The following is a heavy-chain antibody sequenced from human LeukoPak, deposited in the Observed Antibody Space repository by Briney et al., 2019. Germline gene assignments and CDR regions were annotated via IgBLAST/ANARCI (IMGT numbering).Heavy chain of an antibody. CDR2: IYYSGST. J-gene: IGHJ6*03. CDR3: ARVTTHATRGVGRYYYMDV. Sequence: SETLSLTCTVSGGSISSSSYYWGWIRQPPGKGLEWIGSIYYSGSTYYNPSLKSRVTISVDTSKNQFSLKLSSVTAADTAVYYCARVTTHATRGVGRYYYMDVWGKGTTVTVSS. CDR1: GGSISSSSYY. V-gene: IGHV4-39*01. D-gene: IGHD3-10*01.